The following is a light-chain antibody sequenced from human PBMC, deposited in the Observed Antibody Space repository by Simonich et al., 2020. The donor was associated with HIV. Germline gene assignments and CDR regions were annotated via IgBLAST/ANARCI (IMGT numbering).Light chain of an antibody. CDR2: KAS. J-gene: IGKJ2*01. Sequence: DIQMTQSPSTLSASVGDRVTITCRASQRISSWLAWYQQKPGKAPKLLIYKASGLESGVPSRFSGSGSGTEFTLTISSLQPDDFATYYCQQYNSYSYTFGQGTKLEIK. CDR3: QQYNSYSYT. V-gene: IGKV1-5*03. CDR1: QRISSW.